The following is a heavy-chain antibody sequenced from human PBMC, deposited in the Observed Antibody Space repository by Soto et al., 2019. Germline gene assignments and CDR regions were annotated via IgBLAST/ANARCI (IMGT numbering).Heavy chain of an antibody. CDR1: GFTFSSYS. D-gene: IGHD2-21*02. CDR2: IGTRSDI. CDR3: AREETAWPLAYGLDV. V-gene: IGHV3-21*01. Sequence: GGSLRLSCAASGFTFSSYSMHWVRQAPGKGLEWVSSIGTRSDIYYADSVKGRFTISRDNAKDSLSLQMNSMTAEDTAVYYCAREETAWPLAYGLDVWGQGTTVTVSS. J-gene: IGHJ6*02.